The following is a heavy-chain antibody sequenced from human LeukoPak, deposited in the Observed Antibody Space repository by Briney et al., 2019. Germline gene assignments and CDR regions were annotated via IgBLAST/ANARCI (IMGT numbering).Heavy chain of an antibody. V-gene: IGHV1-46*01. Sequence: GASVKVSCKASGYTFTNYYMHWVRQAPGQGLEGMGIINPSGGSTSYAQKFQGRVTMTRDTSTSTVYMELSSLRSEDTAVYYCARSGGWGQTYYYDSSGSAYFDYWGQGTLVTVSS. CDR3: ARSGGWGQTYYYDSSGSAYFDY. J-gene: IGHJ4*02. D-gene: IGHD3-22*01. CDR1: GYTFTNYY. CDR2: INPSGGST.